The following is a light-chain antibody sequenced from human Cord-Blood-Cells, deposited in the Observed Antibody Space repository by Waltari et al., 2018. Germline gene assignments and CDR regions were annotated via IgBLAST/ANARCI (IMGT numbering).Light chain of an antibody. CDR2: EVS. Sequence: QSALTQPASVSGSPGQSITISCTGTRSDVGGSNSVSWYQQHPGKAPKLMIYEVSNRPSGVSNRFSGSKSGNTASLTISGLQAEDEADYYCSSYTSSSTYVFGTGTKVTVL. CDR3: SSYTSSSTYV. V-gene: IGLV2-14*01. J-gene: IGLJ1*01. CDR1: RSDVGGSNS.